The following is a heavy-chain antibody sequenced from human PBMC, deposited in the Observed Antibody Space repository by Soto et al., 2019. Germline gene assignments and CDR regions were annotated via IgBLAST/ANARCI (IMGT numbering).Heavy chain of an antibody. CDR3: AKDKYYD. CDR1: GFTLSNYG. CDR2: ISGSDGNT. V-gene: IGHV3-23*01. D-gene: IGHD3-16*01. J-gene: IGHJ4*02. Sequence: EVQLLESGGGLVQPGGSLRLSCAASGFTLSNYGMTWVRQAPGKGLEWVSGISGSDGNTYYADSVKGRFTISRDSSKNTLYLQMNTLRAEDTAVYYCAKDKYYDWGQETLVTVSS.